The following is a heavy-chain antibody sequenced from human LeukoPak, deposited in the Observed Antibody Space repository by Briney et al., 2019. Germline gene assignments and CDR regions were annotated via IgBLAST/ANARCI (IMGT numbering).Heavy chain of an antibody. D-gene: IGHD3-10*01. CDR3: ARGRLLWNGMDV. CDR1: GFTFSSYD. J-gene: IGHJ6*02. CDR2: IGTAGDT. V-gene: IGHV3-13*01. Sequence: GGSLRLSCAASGFTFSSYDMHWVRQAPGKGLEWVSAIGTAGDTYYPGSVKGRFTISRENAKNSLYLQMNSLRAGDTAVYYCARGRLLWNGMDVWGQGTTVTVS.